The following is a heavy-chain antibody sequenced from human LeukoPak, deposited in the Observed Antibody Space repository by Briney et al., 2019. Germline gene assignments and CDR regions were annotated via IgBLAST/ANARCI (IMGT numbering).Heavy chain of an antibody. J-gene: IGHJ4*02. D-gene: IGHD1-26*01. CDR1: GSSISSAFY. CDR2: ISHSGSA. V-gene: IGHV4-38-2*01. CDR3: AGVMVGATWFDY. Sequence: SETLSLTCAVSGSSISSAFYWGWIRQPPGKGLEWIGSISHSGSASYNPSLKSRVTMSVDTSKNQFSLKLTSATVADTAVYYCAGVMVGATWFDYWGQGTPVTVSS.